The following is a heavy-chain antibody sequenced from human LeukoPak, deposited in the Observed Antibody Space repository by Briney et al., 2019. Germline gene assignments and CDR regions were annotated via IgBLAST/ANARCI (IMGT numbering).Heavy chain of an antibody. CDR2: IYYSGST. CDR3: ARGGYCSSTSCHTLGSYYYYGMDV. CDR1: GGSISSYY. J-gene: IGHJ6*02. D-gene: IGHD2-2*01. Sequence: SETLSLTCTVSGGSISSYYWSWIRQPPGKGLEWIGYIYYSGSTNYNPPLKSRVTISVDTSKNQFSLKLSSVTAADTAVYYCARGGYCSSTSCHTLGSYYYYGMDVWGQGTTVTVSS. V-gene: IGHV4-59*01.